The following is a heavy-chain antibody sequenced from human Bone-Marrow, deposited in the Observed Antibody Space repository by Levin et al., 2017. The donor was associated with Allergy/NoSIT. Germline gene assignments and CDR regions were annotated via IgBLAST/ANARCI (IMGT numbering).Heavy chain of an antibody. CDR1: GGSLSGSY. V-gene: IGHV4-34*01. D-gene: IGHD2-21*01. J-gene: IGHJ6*02. CDR2: INHVGNT. CDR3: TRGVKHRLSDSFYYGMDV. Sequence: SQTLSLTCAVYGGSLSGSYWTWIRQPPGKGLEWIGEINHVGNTNYNPSLKSRVTISADTSKNQFSLKLGSVTAADTAVYYCTRGVKHRLSDSFYYGMDVWGQGTTVTVS.